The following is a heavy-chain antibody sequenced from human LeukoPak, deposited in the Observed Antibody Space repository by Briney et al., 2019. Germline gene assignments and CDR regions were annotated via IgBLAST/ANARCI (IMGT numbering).Heavy chain of an antibody. J-gene: IGHJ5*02. CDR3: ARGKYCSSTSCYDGWLGSFDP. CDR2: IYPGDSDT. Sequence: GESLKNSCKGSGYSFTSYWIGWVRQMPGKGLEWMGIIYPGDSDTRYSPSFQGQVTISADKSISTAYLQWSSLKASDTAMYYCARGKYCSSTSCYDGWLGSFDPWGQGTLVTVSS. D-gene: IGHD2-2*01. CDR1: GYSFTSYW. V-gene: IGHV5-51*01.